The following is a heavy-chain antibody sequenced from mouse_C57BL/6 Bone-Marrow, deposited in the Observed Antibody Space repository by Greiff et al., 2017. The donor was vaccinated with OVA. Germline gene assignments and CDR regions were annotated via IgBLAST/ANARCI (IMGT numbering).Heavy chain of an antibody. D-gene: IGHD2-10*01. CDR3: TSPTIDSNWYFDV. CDR1: GYTFTDYE. CDR2: IDPETGGT. Sequence: VHLVESGAELVRPGASVTLSCKASGYTFTDYEMHWVKQTPVHGLEWIGAIDPETGGTAYNQKFKGKAILTADKSSSTAYMELRSLTSEDSAVYYGTSPTIDSNWYFDVWGTGTTVTVSS. V-gene: IGHV1-15*01. J-gene: IGHJ1*03.